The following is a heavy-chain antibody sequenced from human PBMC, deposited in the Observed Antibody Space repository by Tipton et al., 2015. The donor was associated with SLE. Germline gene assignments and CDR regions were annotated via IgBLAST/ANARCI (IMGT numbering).Heavy chain of an antibody. J-gene: IGHJ6*02. V-gene: IGHV3-23*01. CDR3: AKSPDDFWSGMDY. CDR2: ISGSGGST. Sequence: SLRLSCAASGFTFSSYAMSWVRQAPGKGLEWVSAISGSGGSTYYADSVKGRFTISRDNSKNTLYLQMNSLRAEDTAVYYCAKSPDDFWSGMDYWGQGTTVTVSS. D-gene: IGHD3-3*01. CDR1: GFTFSSYA.